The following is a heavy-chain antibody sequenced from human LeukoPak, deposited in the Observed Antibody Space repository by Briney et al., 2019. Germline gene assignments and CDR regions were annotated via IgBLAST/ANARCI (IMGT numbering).Heavy chain of an antibody. D-gene: IGHD6-13*01. CDR3: ARLRSSSWRDPFDY. CDR1: GYTFTSYG. J-gene: IGHJ4*02. V-gene: IGHV1-18*01. CDR2: ISAYNGNT. Sequence: ASVKVSCKASGYTFTSYGISWVRQAPGQGLEWMGWISAYNGNTNYAQKLQGRVTMTTDTSTSTAYMELRSLRSDDTAVYYCARLRSSSWRDPFDYWGQGTLVTVSS.